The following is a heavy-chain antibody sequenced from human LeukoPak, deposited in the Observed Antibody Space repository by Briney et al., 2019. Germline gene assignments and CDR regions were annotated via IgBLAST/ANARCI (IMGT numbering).Heavy chain of an antibody. CDR1: GYTFTSYD. J-gene: IGHJ5*02. Sequence: PGASVKVSCKASGYTFTSYDINWVRQATGQGLEWMGWMNPNSGNTGYAQKFQGRVTITRNTSISTAYMELSSLRSEDTAVYYCARAGLYYDFWSGLATGWFDPWGQGTLVTVSS. D-gene: IGHD3-3*01. CDR2: MNPNSGNT. CDR3: ARAGLYYDFWSGLATGWFDP. V-gene: IGHV1-8*03.